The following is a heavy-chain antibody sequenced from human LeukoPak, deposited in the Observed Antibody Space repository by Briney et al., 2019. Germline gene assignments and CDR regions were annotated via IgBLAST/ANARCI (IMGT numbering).Heavy chain of an antibody. CDR3: AKNINGYYFDF. CDR1: GDSISSYC. CDR2: ICTSGSP. Sequence: PSETLSLTCTVSGDSISSYCWSWIRQPAGKGLEWIGHICTSGSPNYNSYLKSRVTMSVDTSKNQFSLRLTSVTAADTAVYYCAKNINGYYFDFWGQGALVTVSS. J-gene: IGHJ4*02. V-gene: IGHV4-4*07. D-gene: IGHD3-22*01.